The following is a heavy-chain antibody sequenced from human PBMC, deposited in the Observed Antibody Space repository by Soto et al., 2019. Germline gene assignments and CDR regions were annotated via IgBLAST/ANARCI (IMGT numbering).Heavy chain of an antibody. D-gene: IGHD6-19*01. J-gene: IGHJ6*02. V-gene: IGHV3-30*18. CDR1: GFTFSSYG. CDR3: AKDRSAGPMGFYYYYGMDV. CDR2: ISYDGSNK. Sequence: QVQLVESGGGVVQPGRSLRLSCAASGFTFSSYGMHWVRQAPGKGLEWVAVISYDGSNKYYADSVKGRFTISRDNSKNTLYLQMNSLRAEDTDVYYCAKDRSAGPMGFYYYYGMDVWGQGTTVTVSS.